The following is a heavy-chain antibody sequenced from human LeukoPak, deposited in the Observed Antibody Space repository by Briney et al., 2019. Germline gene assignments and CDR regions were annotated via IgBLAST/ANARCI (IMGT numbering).Heavy chain of an antibody. D-gene: IGHD3-3*01. Sequence: GGSLRLSCAASGFTFSSYSMNWVRQAPGKGLEWVSSISSSSSYIYYADSVKGRFTISRDNAKNSLYLQMNSLRAEDTAVYYCARDGTSLYFDFRPPRFDPWGQGTLATVSS. V-gene: IGHV3-21*01. CDR2: ISSSSSYI. CDR1: GFTFSSYS. J-gene: IGHJ5*02. CDR3: ARDGTSLYFDFRPPRFDP.